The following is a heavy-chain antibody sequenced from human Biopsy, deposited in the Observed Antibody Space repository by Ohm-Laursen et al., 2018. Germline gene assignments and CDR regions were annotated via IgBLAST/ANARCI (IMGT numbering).Heavy chain of an antibody. CDR3: ARDRGYYSDRTVPGYFDL. V-gene: IGHV4-59*01. CDR2: VYYTGST. CDR1: GDSISSYY. D-gene: IGHD3-22*01. J-gene: IGHJ2*01. Sequence: SETLSLTCTVSGDSISSYYWSWIRQPPGKGPQWIGYVYYTGSTDYNPSLQSRVTISADTSKNHFSLRLRSVTPADTAIYYCARDRGYYSDRTVPGYFDLWGRSTLVTVSS.